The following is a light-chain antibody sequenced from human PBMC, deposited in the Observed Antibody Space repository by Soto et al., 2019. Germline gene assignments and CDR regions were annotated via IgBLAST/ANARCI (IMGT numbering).Light chain of an antibody. CDR1: SSDVGSYNR. CDR3: SSYTSSSTLGV. V-gene: IGLV2-18*02. Sequence: QSVLTQPPSVSGSPGQSVTISCTGTSSDVGSYNRVSRYQQPPGTAPKLMIYEVSNRPSGVPDRFSGSKSGNTASLTISGLQAEDEADYYCSSYTSSSTLGVFGTGTKVTVL. J-gene: IGLJ1*01. CDR2: EVS.